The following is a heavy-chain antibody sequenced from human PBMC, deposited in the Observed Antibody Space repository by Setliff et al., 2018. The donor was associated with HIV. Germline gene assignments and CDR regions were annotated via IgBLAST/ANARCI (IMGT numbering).Heavy chain of an antibody. Sequence: SETLSLTCTVSGGSISSGGYYWSWIRQHTGKGLEGIGYIYYSGSTYYNPSLKSRVTISVDTSKNQFSLKLSTVTAADTAVYYCARQSGYTRGWDIFGVVAGSFDIWGQGTMVTVSS. V-gene: IGHV4-39*01. CDR1: GGSISSGGYY. D-gene: IGHD3-3*01. CDR2: IYYSGST. J-gene: IGHJ3*02. CDR3: ARQSGYTRGWDIFGVVAGSFDI.